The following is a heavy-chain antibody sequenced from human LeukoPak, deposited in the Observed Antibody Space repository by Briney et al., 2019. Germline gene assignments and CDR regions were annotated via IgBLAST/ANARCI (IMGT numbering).Heavy chain of an antibody. D-gene: IGHD6-19*01. CDR1: GYTFTSYG. V-gene: IGHV1-18*01. J-gene: IGHJ4*02. CDR3: ARADNRAIASSGWYGFDY. CDR2: ISGYNGNT. Sequence: ASVKVSCKASGYTFTSYGISWVRQAPGQGLEWMGWISGYNGNTNYAQKLQGRVTMTTDTSTSTAYMELKSLRSHDTAVYYCARADNRAIASSGWYGFDYWGQGTLVTVSS.